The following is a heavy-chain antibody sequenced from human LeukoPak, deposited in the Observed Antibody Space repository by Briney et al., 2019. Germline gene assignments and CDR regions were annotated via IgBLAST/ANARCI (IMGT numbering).Heavy chain of an antibody. J-gene: IGHJ4*02. V-gene: IGHV7-4-1*02. CDR2: INTNTGNP. CDR1: GYTFTSYA. CDR3: ARAYYDFWSGYSGFDY. Sequence: ASVKVSCKASGYTFTSYAMNWVRQAPGQGLEWMGWINTNTGNPTYAQGFTGRFVFSLDTSVSTAYLQISSLKAENTAVYYCARAYYDFWSGYSGFDYWGQGTLVTVSS. D-gene: IGHD3-3*01.